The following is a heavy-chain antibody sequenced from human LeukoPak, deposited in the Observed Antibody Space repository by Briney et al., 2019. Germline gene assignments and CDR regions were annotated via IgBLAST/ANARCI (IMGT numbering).Heavy chain of an antibody. D-gene: IGHD5-18*01. J-gene: IGHJ6*03. CDR1: GFTFSNAW. CDR3: TTPGYSYGPTYYYYMDV. V-gene: IGHV3-15*01. Sequence: GGSLRLSCAASGFTFSNAWMSWVRQAPGKGLEWVGRIKSKTDGGTTEYAEPVKGRLTISRDDSKNTLYLQMNSLKTEDTAVYYCTTPGYSYGPTYYYYMDVWGKGTTVTVSS. CDR2: IKSKTDGGTT.